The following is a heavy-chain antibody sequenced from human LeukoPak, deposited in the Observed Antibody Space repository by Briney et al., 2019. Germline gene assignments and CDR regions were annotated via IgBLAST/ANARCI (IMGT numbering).Heavy chain of an antibody. D-gene: IGHD5-18*01. J-gene: IGHJ4*02. CDR2: LYGSGST. CDR3: ATIKRGDIFGYFDF. Sequence: SETLSLTCTVSGGSISSHYWGWIRQPPGKGLEWIGYLYGSGSTKANPSLESRVTLSADTSKTQFSLRLSSVTAADTAVYYCATIKRGDIFGYFDFWGQGILVAVSS. CDR1: GGSISSHY. V-gene: IGHV4-59*11.